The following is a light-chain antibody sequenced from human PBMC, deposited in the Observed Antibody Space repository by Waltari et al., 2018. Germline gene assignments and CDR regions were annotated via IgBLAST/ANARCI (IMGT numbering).Light chain of an antibody. CDR2: AAS. CDR1: PSVSRA. V-gene: IGKV3-20*01. Sequence: EIVLTQSPDTLSLSPGERATLSCRASPSVSRALAWYQQKPGQAPRLLIYAASSRATGIPDRFSGSGSGTDFSLTISRLEPEDFAVYYCQHYVRLPVTFGQGTKVEIK. J-gene: IGKJ1*01. CDR3: QHYVRLPVT.